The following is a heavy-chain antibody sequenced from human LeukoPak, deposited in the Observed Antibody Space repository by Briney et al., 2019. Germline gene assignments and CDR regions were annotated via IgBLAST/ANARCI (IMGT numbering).Heavy chain of an antibody. J-gene: IGHJ1*01. CDR3: AKYPFAAAATRGYFQH. CDR1: GFTFSSYA. CDR2: ISGSGGST. D-gene: IGHD6-13*01. V-gene: IGHV3-23*01. Sequence: GGSLRLSCAASGFTFSSYAMSWVRQAPGKGLEWVSAISGSGGSTYYADSVKDRFTISRDNSKNTLYLQMNSLRAEDTAVYYCAKYPFAAAATRGYFQHWGQGTLVTVSS.